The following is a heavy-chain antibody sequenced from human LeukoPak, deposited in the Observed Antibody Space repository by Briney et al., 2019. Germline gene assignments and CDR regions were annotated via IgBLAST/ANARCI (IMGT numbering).Heavy chain of an antibody. CDR2: INPNSGGT. CDR1: GYTFTGYY. V-gene: IGHV1-2*02. Sequence: ASVKVSCKASGYTFTGYYMHWVRQAPGQGLEWMGWINPNSGGTNYAQKFQGRVTMTRDTSISTAYMELSRLRSDDTAVYYCARSLRGYSSGWPDAYWGQGTLVTVSS. CDR3: ARSLRGYSSGWPDAY. D-gene: IGHD6-19*01. J-gene: IGHJ4*02.